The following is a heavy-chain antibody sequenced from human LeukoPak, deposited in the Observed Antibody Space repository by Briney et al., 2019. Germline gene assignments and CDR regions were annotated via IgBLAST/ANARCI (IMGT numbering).Heavy chain of an antibody. V-gene: IGHV1-69*01. CDR2: IIPIFGTA. D-gene: IGHD6-6*01. J-gene: IGHJ6*03. CDR1: GGTFSSYA. CDR3: ARHVGVAARPYYYYYMDV. Sequence: ASVKVSCKASGGTFSSYAISWVRQAPGQGLEWMGGIIPIFGTANYAQKFQGRVTTTADESTSTACMELSSLRSEDTAVYYCARHVGVAARPYYYYYMDVWGKGTTVTVSS.